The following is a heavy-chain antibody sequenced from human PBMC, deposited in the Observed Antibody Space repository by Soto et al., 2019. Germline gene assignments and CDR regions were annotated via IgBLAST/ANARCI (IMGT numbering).Heavy chain of an antibody. D-gene: IGHD4-17*01. CDR3: ARVAYGGNYFDY. Sequence: ASVKVSCKASGYIFTNDDISWVRQAPGQGLEWMGWISAYNADTDSAQKLQGRVTMTTDTSTNTAYMELRSLRSDDTAIYYCARVAYGGNYFDYWGQG. CDR1: GYIFTNDD. J-gene: IGHJ4*02. CDR2: ISAYNADT. V-gene: IGHV1-18*01.